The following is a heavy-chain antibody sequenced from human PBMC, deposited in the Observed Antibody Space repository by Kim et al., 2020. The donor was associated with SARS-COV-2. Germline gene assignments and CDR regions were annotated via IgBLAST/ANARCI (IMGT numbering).Heavy chain of an antibody. D-gene: IGHD2-21*01. Sequence: SETLSLTCTVSGGSISSYYWSWIRQPPGKGLEWIGYIYYSGSTNYNPSLKSRVTISVDTSKNQFSLKLSSVTAADTAVYYCARDHSYCGGECYSSGWFDPWGQGTLVTVSS. CDR2: IYYSGST. V-gene: IGHV4-59*13. CDR3: ARDHSYCGGECYSSGWFDP. CDR1: GGSISSYY. J-gene: IGHJ5*02.